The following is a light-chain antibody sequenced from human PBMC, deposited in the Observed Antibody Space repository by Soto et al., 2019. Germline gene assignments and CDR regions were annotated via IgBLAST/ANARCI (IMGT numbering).Light chain of an antibody. J-gene: IGKJ2*01. CDR2: WAS. V-gene: IGKV4-1*01. Sequence: DIVMTQSPDSLAVSLGERATINCKSSQSVLYSSNNKNYLAWYQQKPRQPPKLLIYWASTRESGVPDRISGSGSGTDFTLTISSLQAEDVAVYYCQQYYSTPPTFGQGTKLEIK. CDR1: QSVLYSSNNKNY. CDR3: QQYYSTPPT.